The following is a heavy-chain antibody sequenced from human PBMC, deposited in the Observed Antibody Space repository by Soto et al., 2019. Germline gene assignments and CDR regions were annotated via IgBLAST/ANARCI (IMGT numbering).Heavy chain of an antibody. CDR2: INPNSGGT. V-gene: IGHV1-2*02. J-gene: IGHJ3*01. CDR1: GYFFTDYD. CDR3: ARKDGQSRDIFDH. Sequence: VSVKVSFKASGYFFTDYDIRWVRQAPGQGLEWMGWINPNSGGTTFAEKFEARVTLTRDTSISTVYMELSRLRSDDTAVYYCARKDGQSRDIFDHSGQGIMVTVSS. D-gene: IGHD2-15*01.